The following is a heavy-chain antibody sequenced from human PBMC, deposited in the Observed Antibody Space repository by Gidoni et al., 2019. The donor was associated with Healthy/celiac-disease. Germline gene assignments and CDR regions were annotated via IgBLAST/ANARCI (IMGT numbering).Heavy chain of an antibody. J-gene: IGHJ6*03. CDR2: TYYRSKLYN. CDR3: ARGSTPTYCSGGSCYSEWGFYYYYYMDV. CDR1: GDSVSSNSAA. Sequence: QVQLQQSGPGLVKPSQTLSLTCAISGDSVSSNSAAWNWISQSPSRGLEWLGRTYYRSKLYNDYAVSVKSRITINPDTSKNQFSLQLNSVTPEDTAVYYCARGSTPTYCSGGSCYSEWGFYYYYYMDVWGKGTTVTVSS. V-gene: IGHV6-1*01. D-gene: IGHD2-15*01.